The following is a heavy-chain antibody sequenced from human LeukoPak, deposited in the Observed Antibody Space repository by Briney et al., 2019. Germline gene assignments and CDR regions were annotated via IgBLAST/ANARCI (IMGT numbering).Heavy chain of an antibody. CDR3: ARTTMETQYFDR. Sequence: GGSLRLSCAASGFTVSSNYMSWVRQAPGKGLVWVSRLKSDGSSTKYADSVQGRFTISRDDAKNTLYLQMTSVRVEDAAVYYCARTTMETQYFDRWGQGTLVTVSS. D-gene: IGHD1-1*01. V-gene: IGHV3-74*03. CDR1: GFTVSSNY. CDR2: LKSDGSST. J-gene: IGHJ4*02.